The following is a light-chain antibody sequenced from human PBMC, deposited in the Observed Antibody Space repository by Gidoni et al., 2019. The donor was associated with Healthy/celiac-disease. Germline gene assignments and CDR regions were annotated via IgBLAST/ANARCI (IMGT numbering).Light chain of an antibody. Sequence: DIVRTQSPLSLPVTPGEPASISCRSSQSLRHSNGYNYLDWYLQKPGQSPQLLIYLGSNRASGVPDRFSGSGSGTDFTLKISRVEAEDVGVYYCMQALQTPYTFGQGTKLEIK. CDR3: MQALQTPYT. J-gene: IGKJ2*01. V-gene: IGKV2-28*01. CDR1: QSLRHSNGYNY. CDR2: LGS.